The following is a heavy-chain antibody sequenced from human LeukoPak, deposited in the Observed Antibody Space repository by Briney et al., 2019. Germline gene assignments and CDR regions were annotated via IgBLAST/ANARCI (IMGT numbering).Heavy chain of an antibody. CDR2: ISGSGSST. V-gene: IGHV3-23*01. J-gene: IGHJ4*02. D-gene: IGHD6-19*01. Sequence: GGSLRLSCAVSGITFSSYAMTWDRQAPGKGLEWVSTISGSGSSTYYAGSVKGRFTISRDNSKNTLYLQMNSLRAEDTAVYYCAKGAPYSSGWYSDYWGQGTLVTVSS. CDR1: GITFSSYA. CDR3: AKGAPYSSGWYSDY.